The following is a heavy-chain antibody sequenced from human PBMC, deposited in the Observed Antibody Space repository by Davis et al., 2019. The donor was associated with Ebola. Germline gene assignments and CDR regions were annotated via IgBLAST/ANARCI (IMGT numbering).Heavy chain of an antibody. CDR3: GVGEWELPRGGFDY. CDR1: AYTFTGYY. V-gene: IGHV1-2*06. Sequence: ASVKVSCKASAYTFTGYYMHWVRQAPGQGLEWMRRINPNSGGTNYAQKFQGRVTMTRDTSISTAYMELSRVRADDTAVYYCGVGEWELPRGGFDYWGQGTLVTVSS. CDR2: INPNSGGT. D-gene: IGHD1-26*01. J-gene: IGHJ4*02.